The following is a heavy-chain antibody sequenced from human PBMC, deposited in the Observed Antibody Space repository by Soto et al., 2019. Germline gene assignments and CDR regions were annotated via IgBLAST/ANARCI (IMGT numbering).Heavy chain of an antibody. CDR1: SGSISSSNW. CDR2: IYHSGST. D-gene: IGHD1-26*01. J-gene: IGHJ6*03. CDR3: ASRLREGYMDV. Sequence: SETLSLTCAVSSGSISSSNWWSWVRQPPGKGLEWIGEIYHSGSTNYNPSLKSRVTMSVDKSKNQFSLKLSSVTAADTAVYYCASRLREGYMDVWGKGTTVTVSS. V-gene: IGHV4-4*02.